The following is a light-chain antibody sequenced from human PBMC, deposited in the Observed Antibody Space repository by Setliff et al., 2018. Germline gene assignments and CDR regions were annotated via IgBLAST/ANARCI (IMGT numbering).Light chain of an antibody. CDR1: SSDVGDSYNY. CDR2: DVT. Sequence: QSVLTQPASVSGSPGQSITISCIGTSSDVGDSYNYVSWYQHYPGKAPKLMIYDVTNRPSGIPNRFSGSKSGNTASLTISGLQAEDEALYYCSSYRSSSTLVVFGGGTKVTVL. V-gene: IGLV2-14*03. CDR3: SSYRSSSTLVV. J-gene: IGLJ2*01.